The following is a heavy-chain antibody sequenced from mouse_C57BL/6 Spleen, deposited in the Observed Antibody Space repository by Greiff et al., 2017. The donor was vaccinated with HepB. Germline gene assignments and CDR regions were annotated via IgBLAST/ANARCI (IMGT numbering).Heavy chain of an antibody. D-gene: IGHD3-2*02. Sequence: EVQLQQSGPELVKPGASVKISCKASGYSFTGYYMNWVKQSPEKSLEWIGEINPSTGGTTYNQKFKAKATLTVDKSSSTAYMQLKSLTSEDSAVYYCARGQLRLRGYFDYWGQGTTLTVSS. CDR1: GYSFTGYY. V-gene: IGHV1-42*01. CDR3: ARGQLRLRGYFDY. J-gene: IGHJ2*01. CDR2: INPSTGGT.